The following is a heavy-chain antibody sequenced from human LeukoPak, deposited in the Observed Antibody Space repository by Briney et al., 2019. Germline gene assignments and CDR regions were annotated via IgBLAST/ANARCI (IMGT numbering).Heavy chain of an antibody. D-gene: IGHD3-3*01. V-gene: IGHV4-4*07. J-gene: IGHJ4*02. Sequence: SETLSLTCTVSGGSISGYYWNWIRQPAGKGLEWIGRVYTSGSSTYNPSLKSRVTISLDKSKNQFSLKLSSVTAADTAVYYCTRADFWSGYYNYWGQGTLVTVSS. CDR1: GGSISGYY. CDR2: VYTSGSS. CDR3: TRADFWSGYYNY.